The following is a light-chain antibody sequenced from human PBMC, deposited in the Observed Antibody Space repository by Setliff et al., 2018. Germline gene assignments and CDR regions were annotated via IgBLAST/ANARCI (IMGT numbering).Light chain of an antibody. J-gene: IGLJ1*01. CDR1: SSDVGSYDF. CDR3: SAYTSSSTYV. V-gene: IGLV2-14*03. CDR2: DVT. Sequence: QSVLTQPASVSGSPGQSTTISCSGTSSDVGSYDFVSWYQRHPAKAPKLIIYDVTNRPSGVPNRFSGSKAGNTASLTISGLQAEDEADYYCSAYTSSSTYVFGTGTKVTVL.